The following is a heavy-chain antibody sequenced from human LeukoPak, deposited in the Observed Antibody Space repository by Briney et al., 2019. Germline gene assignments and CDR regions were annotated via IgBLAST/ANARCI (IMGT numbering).Heavy chain of an antibody. Sequence: ASVKVSCKASGYTLTNYNISWVRQAPGQGLEWMGWINTYKGDTLYAQKLQGRVTMTADTSTNTAYMELRSLRFDDTAVYYCAREFGHCYGDNCFYFFDSWGQGFRVTVSS. CDR2: INTYKGDT. CDR3: AREFGHCYGDNCFYFFDS. D-gene: IGHD4-23*01. J-gene: IGHJ4*02. CDR1: GYTLTNYN. V-gene: IGHV1-18*01.